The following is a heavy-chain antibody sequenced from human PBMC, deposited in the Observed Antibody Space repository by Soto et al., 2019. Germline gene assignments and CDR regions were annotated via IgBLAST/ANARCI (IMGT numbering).Heavy chain of an antibody. J-gene: IGHJ4*02. D-gene: IGHD3-10*01. CDR2: IYSGGYT. Sequence: EVQLVESGGGLIQPGGSLRLSCAVSGFTVSNNYMSWVRQAPGKGLEGVSVIYSGGYTAYGDSVKGRFTISRDNSKNTISFKIKSRGAHARPVYYWATQPGGGDYWGQGTLVTVSS. CDR1: GFTVSNNY. CDR3: ATQPGGGDY. V-gene: IGHV3-53*01.